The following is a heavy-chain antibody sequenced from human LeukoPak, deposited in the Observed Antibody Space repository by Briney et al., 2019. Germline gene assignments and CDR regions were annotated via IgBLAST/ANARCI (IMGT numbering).Heavy chain of an antibody. CDR3: ARGGGGYDDWFDY. J-gene: IGHJ4*02. D-gene: IGHD5-12*01. V-gene: IGHV3-33*01. Sequence: PGGSLRLSCAASRFTFRNYGMHWVRQAPGKGLEWVGVIWYDGSNKYYADSVKGRFTISRDNSKNTPYLQMNSLRAEDTAVYYCARGGGGYDDWFDYWGQGTLVTVSS. CDR1: RFTFRNYG. CDR2: IWYDGSNK.